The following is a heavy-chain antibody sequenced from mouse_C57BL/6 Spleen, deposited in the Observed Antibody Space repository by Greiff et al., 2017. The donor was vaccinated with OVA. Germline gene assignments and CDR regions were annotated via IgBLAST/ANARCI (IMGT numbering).Heavy chain of an antibody. CDR3: TRSYYGSSLFDY. CDR2: IDPETGGT. CDR1: GYTFTDYE. D-gene: IGHD1-1*01. J-gene: IGHJ2*01. V-gene: IGHV1-15*01. Sequence: VQLQQSGAELVRPGASVTLSCKASGYTFTDYEMHWVKQTPVHGLEWIGAIDPETGGTAYNQKFKGKAILTADKSSSTAYMELRSLTSEDSAVYYCTRSYYGSSLFDYWGQGTNLTVSS.